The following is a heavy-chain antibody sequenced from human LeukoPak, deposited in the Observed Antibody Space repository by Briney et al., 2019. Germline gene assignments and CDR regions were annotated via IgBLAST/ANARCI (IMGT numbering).Heavy chain of an antibody. V-gene: IGHV4-34*01. Sequence: PSETLSLTCAVYGGSFSGYYWSWIRQPPGKGLEWIGEINHSGSTNYNPSLKSRVTISVHTSKNQFSLKLSSVTAADTAVYYCARGVNYWGQGTLVTVSS. CDR2: INHSGST. CDR1: GGSFSGYY. J-gene: IGHJ4*02. CDR3: ARGVNY.